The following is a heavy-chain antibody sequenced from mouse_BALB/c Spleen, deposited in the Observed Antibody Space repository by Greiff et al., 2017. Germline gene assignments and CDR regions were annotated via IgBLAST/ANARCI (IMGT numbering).Heavy chain of an antibody. V-gene: IGHV5-12-2*01. J-gene: IGHJ2*01. CDR3: ARRRDYGGYFDY. CDR1: GFTFSSYT. Sequence: EVMLVESGGGLVQPGGSLKLSCAASGFTFSSYTMSWVRQTPEKRLEWVAYISNGGGSTYYPDTVKGRFTISRDNAKNTLYLQMSSLKSEDTAMYYCARRRDYGGYFDYWGQGTTLTVSS. CDR2: ISNGGGST. D-gene: IGHD2-4*01.